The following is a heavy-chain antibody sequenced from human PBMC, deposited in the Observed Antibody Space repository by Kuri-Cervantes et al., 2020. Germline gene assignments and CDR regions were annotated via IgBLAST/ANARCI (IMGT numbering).Heavy chain of an antibody. CDR2: ISYDGSNK. J-gene: IGHJ6*02. CDR3: ARVADYYGSGSQHYYYYYGMDV. CDR1: GFTFSSYS. V-gene: IGHV3-30*03. D-gene: IGHD3-10*01. Sequence: GGSLRLSCAASGFTFSSYSMNWVRQAPGKGLKWVAVISYDGSNKYYADSVKGRFTISRDNSKNTLYLQMNSLRAEDTAVYYCARVADYYGSGSQHYYYYYGMDVWGQGTTVTVSS.